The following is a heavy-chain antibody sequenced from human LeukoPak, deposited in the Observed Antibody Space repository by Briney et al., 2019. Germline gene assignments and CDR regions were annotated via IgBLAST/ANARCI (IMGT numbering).Heavy chain of an antibody. CDR2: IYHNGNT. D-gene: IGHD3-16*01. J-gene: IGHJ4*02. CDR3: ARDGALAY. CDR1: RGSMSGYY. Sequence: PSETLSLTCTVSRGSMSGYYWSWIRQPPGKGLEWIGYIYHNGNTNYNPSLKSRVTISIDTSKSQFSLRLNSLTAADTAVYYCARDGALAYWGRGTLVTVSS. V-gene: IGHV4-59*01.